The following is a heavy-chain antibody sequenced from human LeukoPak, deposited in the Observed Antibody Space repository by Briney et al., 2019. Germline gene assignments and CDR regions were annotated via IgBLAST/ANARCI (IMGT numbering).Heavy chain of an antibody. CDR3: ARGDTYYYDSSGYYFDH. CDR1: GYTFTSYG. J-gene: IGHJ4*02. V-gene: IGHV1-18*01. D-gene: IGHD3-22*01. CDR2: ISAYNGNT. Sequence: GASVKVSCKASGYTFTSYGISWVRQAPGQGLEWMGWISAYNGNTNYAQKLQGRVTMTTDTSTSTAYMELRSLRSDDTAVYYCARGDTYYYDSSGYYFDHWGQGTLVTVSS.